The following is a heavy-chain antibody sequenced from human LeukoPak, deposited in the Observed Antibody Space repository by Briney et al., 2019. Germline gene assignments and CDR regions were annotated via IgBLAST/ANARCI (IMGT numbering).Heavy chain of an antibody. CDR2: ISSSSSTI. D-gene: IGHD3-22*01. Sequence: GGSLRLSCAASGFTFSSYSMNWVRQAPGKGLEWVSYISSSSSTIYYADSVKGRFTISRDNAKNSLYLQMNSLRAEDTAVYYCARDLYYDSASFDYWGQGTLVTVSS. J-gene: IGHJ4*02. CDR3: ARDLYYDSASFDY. V-gene: IGHV3-48*04. CDR1: GFTFSSYS.